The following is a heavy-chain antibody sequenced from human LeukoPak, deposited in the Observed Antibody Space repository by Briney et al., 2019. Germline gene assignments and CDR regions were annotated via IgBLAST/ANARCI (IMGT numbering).Heavy chain of an antibody. Sequence: SETLSLTCTVSGYSISSGYFWGWIRQPPGKGLEWIGSIYHSGTTYYNPSLKSRVTISVDWSKNQFSLKLNSLTAADTAVYYCARVGQRHDDSWGQGTLVTVSS. CDR2: IYHSGTT. V-gene: IGHV4-38-2*02. J-gene: IGHJ4*02. CDR1: GYSISSGYF. D-gene: IGHD6-25*01. CDR3: ARVGQRHDDS.